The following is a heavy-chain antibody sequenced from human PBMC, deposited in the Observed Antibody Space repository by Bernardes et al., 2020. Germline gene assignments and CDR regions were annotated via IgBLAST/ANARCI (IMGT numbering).Heavy chain of an antibody. CDR3: ARSPGTLTMIHGWSDT. D-gene: IGHD3-22*01. Sequence: GASLKTSRKGSGYDFPNSWIAWVRQMPGKGLEWKGTIFPGDSDTRHSPSFQGQVTISVDKSISTAYLQWSSLKASDNAIYYCARSPGTLTMIHGWSDTWGQGTLVTVSS. CDR2: IFPGDSDT. V-gene: IGHV5-51*01. CDR1: GYDFPNSW. J-gene: IGHJ5*02.